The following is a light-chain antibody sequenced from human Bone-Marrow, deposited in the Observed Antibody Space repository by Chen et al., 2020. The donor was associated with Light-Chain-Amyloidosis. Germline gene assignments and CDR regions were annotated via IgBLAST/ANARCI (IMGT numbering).Light chain of an antibody. CDR3: SSYTITNTLV. CDR2: EVT. Sequence: QSALTQPAFVSVSPGQSITISCTGTSSDVGGDNHVSWYQQHPDKAPKLMIYEVTNRPSWVPDRFSGSKSDNTASLTISGLQTEDEADYFCSSYTITNTLVFGSGTRVTVL. V-gene: IGLV2-14*01. J-gene: IGLJ1*01. CDR1: SSDVGGDNH.